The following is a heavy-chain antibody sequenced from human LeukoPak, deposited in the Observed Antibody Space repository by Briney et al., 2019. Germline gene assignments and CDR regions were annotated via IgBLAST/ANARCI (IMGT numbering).Heavy chain of an antibody. D-gene: IGHD6-6*01. CDR3: ARHSQQLVFSPFDY. J-gene: IGHJ4*02. V-gene: IGHV3-11*01. CDR1: GFTFSDSF. CDR2: ISSRSRTT. Sequence: GGSLRLSCEASGFTFSDSFMSWIRQAPGKGLAWIAYISSRSRTTHYADSVKGRFTISRDNAKSSLFPQMDSLRAEDTAVYYCARHSQQLVFSPFDYWGQGSVVTVSS.